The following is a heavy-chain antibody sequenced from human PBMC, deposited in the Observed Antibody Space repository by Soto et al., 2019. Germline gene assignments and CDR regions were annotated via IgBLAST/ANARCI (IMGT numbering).Heavy chain of an antibody. J-gene: IGHJ6*02. D-gene: IGHD3-22*01. CDR3: AXLYDSSGYYYYYYGMDV. V-gene: IGHV1-8*01. CDR2: MNPNSGNT. CDR1: GYTFTSYD. Sequence: GASVKVSCKASGYTFTSYDINWVRQATGQGLEWMGWMNPNSGNTGYAQKFQGRVTMTRNTSISTAYMELSSLRSEDTAVYYCAXLYDSSGYYYYYYGMDVWGQGTTVTVSS.